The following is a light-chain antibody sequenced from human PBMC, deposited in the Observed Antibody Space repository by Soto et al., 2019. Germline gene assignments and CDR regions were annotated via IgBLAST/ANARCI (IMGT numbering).Light chain of an antibody. J-gene: IGKJ1*01. V-gene: IGKV3-15*01. Sequence: IVMTQSPATLSASPGERATLSCRASQSISTNVAWYQQRPGQAPGLLIYGASTRATGVPARFSGSGSGTEFTLTISGLRSEDFAVYYCQQYNTWCTFGQGTKVEVK. CDR1: QSISTN. CDR2: GAS. CDR3: QQYNTWCT.